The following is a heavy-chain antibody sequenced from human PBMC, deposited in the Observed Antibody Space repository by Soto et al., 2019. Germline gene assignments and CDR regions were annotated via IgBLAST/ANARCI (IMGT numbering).Heavy chain of an antibody. CDR1: GGSISGSSYY. V-gene: IGHV4-39*01. CDR2: ISDSEST. CDR3: ARQNPLNWFDP. J-gene: IGHJ5*02. Sequence: SETLSLTCTVSGGSISGSSYYWGWIRQPPGKGMEWIGSISDSESTYYNLSLKSRITMSVDTSKNQFSLKLSSVSAADTAVYYCARQNPLNWFDPWGQGTLVTVSS.